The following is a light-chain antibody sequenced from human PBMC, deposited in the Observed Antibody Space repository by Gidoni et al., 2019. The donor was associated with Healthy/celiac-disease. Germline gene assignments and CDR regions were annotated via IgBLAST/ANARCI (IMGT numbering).Light chain of an antibody. J-gene: IGKJ4*01. V-gene: IGKV1D-8*01. CDR3: QQYYSFPLT. CDR1: QGISRY. Sequence: VIWMTQTPSLLSASTGDRVTISCRISQGISRYLDWYQQKPGKAPELLIYAASTLQSGVPSRFSGSGSGTDFTLTISCLQSEDFATYYCQQYYSFPLTFGGGTKVEIK. CDR2: AAS.